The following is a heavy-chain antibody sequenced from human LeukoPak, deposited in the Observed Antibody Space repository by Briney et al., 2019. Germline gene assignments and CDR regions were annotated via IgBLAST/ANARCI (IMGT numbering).Heavy chain of an antibody. Sequence: ASVKVSCKASGGTFSSYAISWVRQAPGQGPEWMGGIIPIFGTANYAQKFQGRVTITADESTSTAYMELSSLRSEDTAVYYCARGGITMVRGVTTAGFDIWGQGTMVTASS. V-gene: IGHV1-69*01. CDR3: ARGGITMVRGVTTAGFDI. CDR1: GGTFSSYA. CDR2: IIPIFGTA. J-gene: IGHJ3*02. D-gene: IGHD3-10*01.